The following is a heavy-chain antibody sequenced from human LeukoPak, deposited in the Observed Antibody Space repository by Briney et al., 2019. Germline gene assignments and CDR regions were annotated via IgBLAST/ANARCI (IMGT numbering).Heavy chain of an antibody. CDR3: AKYGLQGCSTNCYRSFYYYGMDV. J-gene: IGHJ6*02. D-gene: IGHD2-2*02. CDR2: IFPDDSNI. Sequence: RGESLKISCKGSGYSFRDYWIGWVRQKPGKGPELMGLIFPDDSNIIYSPSFQGQVTISVDKSISTAYVQWSSLKASDTAIYYCAKYGLQGCSTNCYRSFYYYGMDVWGQGTAVTVSS. CDR1: GYSFRDYW. V-gene: IGHV5-51*01.